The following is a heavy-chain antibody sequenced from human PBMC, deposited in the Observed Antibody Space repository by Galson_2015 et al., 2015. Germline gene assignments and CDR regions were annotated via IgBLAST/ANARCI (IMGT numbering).Heavy chain of an antibody. CDR2: IYRSGST. V-gene: IGHV4-38-2*01. D-gene: IGHD1-26*01. Sequence: SETLSLTCAVSGYSISSGYYWGWIRQPPGKGLEWIGSIYRSGSTYYNPSLKSRVTISVDTSKNRFSLQLPSVTAADTAVYYCARVTDGGSYYYYYYMDVWGKGTTVTVSS. J-gene: IGHJ6*03. CDR3: ARVTDGGSYYYYYYMDV. CDR1: GYSISSGYY.